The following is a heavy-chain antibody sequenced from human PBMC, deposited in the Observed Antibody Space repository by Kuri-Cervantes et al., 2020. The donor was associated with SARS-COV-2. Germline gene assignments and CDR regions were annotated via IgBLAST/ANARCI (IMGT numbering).Heavy chain of an antibody. CDR2: IKQDGSEK. V-gene: IGHV3-7*03. D-gene: IGHD1-7*01. CDR1: GFTFSSYW. CDR3: AKDMRGTRTYFDY. J-gene: IGHJ4*02. Sequence: GESLKISCAASGFTFSSYWMSWVRQAPGKGLEWVANIKQDGSEKYYVDSVKGRFTISRDNAKNSLYLQMNSLRAEDTAVYYCAKDMRGTRTYFDYWGQGTLVTVSS.